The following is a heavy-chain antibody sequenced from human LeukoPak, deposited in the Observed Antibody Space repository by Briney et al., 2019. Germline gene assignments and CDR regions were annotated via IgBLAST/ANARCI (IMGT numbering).Heavy chain of an antibody. J-gene: IGHJ4*02. D-gene: IGHD3-10*01. V-gene: IGHV1-2*02. CDR1: GYTFTGYY. CDR2: INPNSGGT. Sequence: ASVKVSCKASGYTFTGYYMHWVRQAPGQGLVWMGWINPNSGGTNYAQKFQGRVTMTRATSISTAYMELSRLRSDDTAVYYCARVVWFGDLELYYFDYWGQGTLVTVSS. CDR3: ARVVWFGDLELYYFDY.